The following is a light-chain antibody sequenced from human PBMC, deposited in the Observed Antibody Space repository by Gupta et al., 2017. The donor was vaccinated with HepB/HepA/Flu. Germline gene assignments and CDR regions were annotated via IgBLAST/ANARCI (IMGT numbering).Light chain of an antibody. CDR2: RNN. J-gene: IGLJ3*02. CDR1: SSNIGSNY. V-gene: IGLV1-47*01. CDR3: EAWDDSRSGWV. Sequence: QSVLTQPPSSSGTPGQRVTISCSGGSSNIGSNYVYWYQQLPGAAPKLLIYRNNQRPSGVPDRFSGSKSGTTATLAISGLQAEDEADYYCEAWDDSRSGWVFGGGTKLTVL.